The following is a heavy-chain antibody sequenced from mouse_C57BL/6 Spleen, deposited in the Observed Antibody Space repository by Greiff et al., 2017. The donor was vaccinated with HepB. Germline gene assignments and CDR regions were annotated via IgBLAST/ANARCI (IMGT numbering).Heavy chain of an antibody. Sequence: QVQLQQSGAELVKPGASVKISCKASGYAFSSYWMNWVKQRPGKGLEWIGQIYPGDGDTNYNGKFKGKATLTADKSSSTAYMQLSSLTSEDSAVYFCARPGTVKDLAMDYWGQGTSVTVSS. CDR3: ARPGTVKDLAMDY. CDR1: GYAFSSYW. D-gene: IGHD4-1*01. V-gene: IGHV1-80*01. CDR2: IYPGDGDT. J-gene: IGHJ4*01.